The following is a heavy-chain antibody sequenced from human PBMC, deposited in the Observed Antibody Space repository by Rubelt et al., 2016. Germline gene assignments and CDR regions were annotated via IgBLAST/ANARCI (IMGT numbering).Heavy chain of an antibody. CDR2: VYYSGST. D-gene: IGHD2-2*02. J-gene: IGHJ5*02. Sequence: GAGLVKPSETLSLTCTVSGGSISSSSDYWGWIRQPPGKGLEWIGSVYYSGSTYYSPSLKSRVTISGDTSKNQFSLKLSSVTAADTAVYPCARGAYCSTTTCYTGEGWFDPWGQGTLVTVSS. V-gene: IGHV4-39*01. CDR3: ARGAYCSTTTCYTGEGWFDP. CDR1: GGSISSSSDY.